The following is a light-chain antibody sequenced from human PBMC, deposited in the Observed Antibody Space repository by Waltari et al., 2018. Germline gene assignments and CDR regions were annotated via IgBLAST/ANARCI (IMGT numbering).Light chain of an antibody. CDR2: EVR. J-gene: IGLJ1*01. CDR1: KSDSGGYNS. CDR3: GSYRSGSTYI. V-gene: IGLV2-18*02. Sequence: QSALPPPPSVSKSLGQWVTISCTGTKSDSGGYNSVHWYQQHSGTAPRLLIYEVRKRPSGVSDRFSGSKSGNTASLTIAGLQAKDETDYYCGSYRSGSTYIFGAGTRLTVL.